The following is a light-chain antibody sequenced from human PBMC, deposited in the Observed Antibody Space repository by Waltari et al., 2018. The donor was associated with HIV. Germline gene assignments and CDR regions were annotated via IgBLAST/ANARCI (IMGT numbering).Light chain of an antibody. CDR3: QTWANGIQV. CDR2: LNSDGSH. CDR1: SGHSHYA. J-gene: IGLJ2*01. Sequence: QLVLTQSPSASASLGASVKLTCTLRSGHSHYAIACHQQQPEKGPRFLMKLNSDGSHSKGDGIPDRFSGSSSGAERYLTISSLQSEDEATYYCQTWANGIQVFGGGTKLTVL. V-gene: IGLV4-69*01.